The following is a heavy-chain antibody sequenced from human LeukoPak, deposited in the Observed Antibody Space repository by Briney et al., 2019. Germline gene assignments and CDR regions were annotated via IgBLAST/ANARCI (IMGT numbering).Heavy chain of an antibody. D-gene: IGHD6-19*01. Sequence: PGGSLRLSCAASGLTFNNYWMHWVRQAPGKGLVWVSRIKSDGSSTSYADSVKGRFTISRDDAKNSLYLQMNSLRVEDTAVYYCVRDDASSSRTRGVHWGQGTLVIVSP. CDR3: VRDDASSSRTRGVH. V-gene: IGHV3-74*01. CDR1: GLTFNNYW. CDR2: IKSDGSST. J-gene: IGHJ4*02.